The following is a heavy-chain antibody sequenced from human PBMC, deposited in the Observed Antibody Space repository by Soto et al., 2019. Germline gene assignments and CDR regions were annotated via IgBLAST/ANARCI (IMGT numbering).Heavy chain of an antibody. D-gene: IGHD3-22*01. Sequence: LRLSCAASGFTFISYGMHWVRQAPGKGLEWVAVISYDGSNKYYADSVKGRFTISRDNSKNTLYLRMNSLRADDTAVYYCAKGIVVVRGYYFNYWGQGTLVTVSS. J-gene: IGHJ4*02. V-gene: IGHV3-30*18. CDR3: AKGIVVVRGYYFNY. CDR2: ISYDGSNK. CDR1: GFTFISYG.